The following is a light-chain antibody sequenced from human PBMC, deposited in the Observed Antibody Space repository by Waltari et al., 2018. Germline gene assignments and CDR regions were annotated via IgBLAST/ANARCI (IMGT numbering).Light chain of an antibody. V-gene: IGLV1-44*01. CDR3: AGWDGSLNGYV. CDR1: SSNIGSSY. Sequence: QSVLTQPPSASGTPGQRVTISCSGSSSNIGSSYVNWYQQPPGTAPKLLIFNNNQRPSGVPDRFSGSKYGTSASLAISGLQSEDEADYYCAGWDGSLNGYVFGAATKVTVL. J-gene: IGLJ1*01. CDR2: NNN.